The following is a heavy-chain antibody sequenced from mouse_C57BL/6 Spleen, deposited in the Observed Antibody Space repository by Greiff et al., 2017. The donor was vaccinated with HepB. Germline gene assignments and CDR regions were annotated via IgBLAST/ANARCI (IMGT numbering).Heavy chain of an antibody. CDR1: GYTFTSYW. Sequence: QVQLQQPGAELVRPGSSVKLSCKASGYTFTSYWMHWVKPRPIQGLEWIGNIDPSDSDTHYNQKFKDKATLTVDKSSSTAYIQLSSLTSEDSAVYYCDRRANWDGEYFDYWGQGTTLTVSS. D-gene: IGHD4-1*01. CDR3: DRRANWDGEYFDY. CDR2: IDPSDSDT. J-gene: IGHJ2*01. V-gene: IGHV1-52*01.